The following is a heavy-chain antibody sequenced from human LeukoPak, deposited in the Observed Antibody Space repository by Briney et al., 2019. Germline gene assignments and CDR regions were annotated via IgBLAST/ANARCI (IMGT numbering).Heavy chain of an antibody. CDR3: AASGTVTHYYYYGMVV. D-gene: IGHD4-17*01. V-gene: IGHV1-58*02. J-gene: IGHJ6*02. CDR1: GFTFTSSA. Sequence: ASVKVSCKASGFTFTSSAMQWVRQARGHRLEWIGWIVVGSGNTNYAQKFQERVTITRDMSTSTAYMELSSLRSEDTAVYYCAASGTVTHYYYYGMVVWGQGTTVTVSS. CDR2: IVVGSGNT.